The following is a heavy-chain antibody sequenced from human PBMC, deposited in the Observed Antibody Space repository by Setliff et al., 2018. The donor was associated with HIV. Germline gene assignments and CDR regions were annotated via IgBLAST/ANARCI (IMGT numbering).Heavy chain of an antibody. CDR3: ATSGSYPEDY. J-gene: IGHJ4*02. D-gene: IGHD1-26*01. CDR2: IIPIVDMP. CDR1: GDSGDTFSKFA. Sequence: GASVKVSCKASGDSGDTFSKFAITWVRQAPGQGLEWVGGIIPIVDMPNYAQKFQGKVTITADKSTNTAYLELSSLTSEDTAVYYCATSGSYPEDYWGQGTLVTVSS. V-gene: IGHV1-69*10.